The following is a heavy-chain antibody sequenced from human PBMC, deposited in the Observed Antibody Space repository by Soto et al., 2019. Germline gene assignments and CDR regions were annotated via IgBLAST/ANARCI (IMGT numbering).Heavy chain of an antibody. D-gene: IGHD6-13*01. V-gene: IGHV3-30*18. J-gene: IGHJ6*02. CDR1: GFTFSLYG. CDR3: AKDVTAAGANYYNTGRAV. CDR2: ITYEGSHQ. Sequence: QVQLVESGGGVVQPGKSVRLYCAASGFTFSLYGIHWVRQAPGKGLEWVAFITYEGSHQDYVDSVKGRFTLSRDNSKNIVYLQMNSLRPEDTAVYYCAKDVTAAGANYYNTGRAVWGHWTTVTVSS.